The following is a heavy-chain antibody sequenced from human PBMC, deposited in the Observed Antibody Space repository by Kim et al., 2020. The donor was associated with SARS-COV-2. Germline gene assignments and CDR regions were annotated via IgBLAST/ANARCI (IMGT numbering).Heavy chain of an antibody. V-gene: IGHV5-51*01. D-gene: IGHD3-10*01. CDR2: IYPGDSDT. J-gene: IGHJ5*02. CDR3: ARRRDVGAGLNWFDP. Sequence: GESLKISCKGSGYSFTSYWIGWVRQMPGKGLEWMGIIYPGDSDTRYSPSFQGQVTISADKSISTAYLQWSSLKASDTAMYYCARRRDVGAGLNWFDPWGQGTLVTVSS. CDR1: GYSFTSYW.